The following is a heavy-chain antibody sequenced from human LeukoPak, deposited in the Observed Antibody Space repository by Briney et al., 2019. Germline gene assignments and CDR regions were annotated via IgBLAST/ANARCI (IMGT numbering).Heavy chain of an antibody. J-gene: IGHJ4*02. V-gene: IGHV3-48*03. CDR2: ISSGGNTV. CDR3: AFRGVMNGCYY. CDR1: GFTFSNYE. Sequence: GGSLRLSCAASGFTFSNYEMSWVRQAPGKGLERVSYISSGGNTVHNADSVKGRFTISRDNAKSSLYLQMNSLRAEDTAVYYCAFRGVMNGCYYWGQGTLVTVSS. D-gene: IGHD3-16*01.